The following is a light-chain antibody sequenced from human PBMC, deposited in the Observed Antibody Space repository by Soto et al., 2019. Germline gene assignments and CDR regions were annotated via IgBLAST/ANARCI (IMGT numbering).Light chain of an antibody. J-gene: IGLJ2*01. Sequence: QSALTQPPSASGTPGQRVTISCSGTTTNIGSKTVSWYQQLPGAAPKVLIYNNNERPSGVPDRFSGSKSGNSASLAISGLQSEDEAAYYCGTWDRSLPAVFGGGTKLTVL. CDR3: GTWDRSLPAV. CDR1: TTNIGSKT. CDR2: NNN. V-gene: IGLV1-44*01.